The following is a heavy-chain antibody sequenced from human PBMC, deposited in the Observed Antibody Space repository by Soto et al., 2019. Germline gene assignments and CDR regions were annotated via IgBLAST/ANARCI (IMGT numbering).Heavy chain of an antibody. CDR2: ISSSSSYI. CDR1: GFTFSSYS. V-gene: IGHV3-21*01. Sequence: GGSLRLSCAASGFTFSSYSMNWVRQAPGKGLEWVSSISSSSSYIYYADSVKGRFTISRDNAKNSLYLQMNSLRAEDTAVYYCARVDNILTGAQFDYWGQGTLVTVSS. D-gene: IGHD3-9*01. CDR3: ARVDNILTGAQFDY. J-gene: IGHJ4*02.